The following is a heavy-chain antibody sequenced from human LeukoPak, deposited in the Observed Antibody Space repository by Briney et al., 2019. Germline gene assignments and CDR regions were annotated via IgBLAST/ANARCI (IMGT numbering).Heavy chain of an antibody. CDR1: GYAFTGYN. CDR2: INLNSGDT. J-gene: IGHJ4*02. V-gene: IGHV1-2*02. Sequence: GASVKLSCKASGYAFTGYNMHWVRQAPRQGFGWMGWINLNSGDTNYAQTFQDRVTITMDTSISTAHMELSRLRSDDTAVYYCARASPLYCSSTSCLFDYWGQGTLVTVSS. CDR3: ARASPLYCSSTSCLFDY. D-gene: IGHD2-2*01.